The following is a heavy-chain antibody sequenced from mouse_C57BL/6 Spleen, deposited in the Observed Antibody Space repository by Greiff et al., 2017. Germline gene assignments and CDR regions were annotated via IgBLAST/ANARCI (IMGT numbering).Heavy chain of an antibody. D-gene: IGHD1-1*01. J-gene: IGHJ1*03. Sequence: QVQLQQSGPELVKPGASVKISCKASGYAFSSSWMNWVKQRPGKGLEWIGRIYPGDGDTNYNGKFKGKATLTADKSSSTAYMQLSSLTSEDSAVYFCAGGYGSSSTWYFDVWGTGTTVTVSS. V-gene: IGHV1-82*01. CDR1: GYAFSSSW. CDR2: IYPGDGDT. CDR3: AGGYGSSSTWYFDV.